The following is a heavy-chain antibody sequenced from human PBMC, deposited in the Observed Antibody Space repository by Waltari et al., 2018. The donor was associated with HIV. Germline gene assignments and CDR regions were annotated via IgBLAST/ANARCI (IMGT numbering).Heavy chain of an antibody. J-gene: IGHJ4*02. CDR1: GYTFSDYY. CDR3: TRSDGMATTLLHY. D-gene: IGHD5-12*01. CDR2: ILPKRGDT. V-gene: IGHV1-2*02. Sequence: QVQLVQSGAEVKRPGASVTVSCKASGYTFSDYYIHWVRQAPGQGLEWMGWILPKRGDTRFAQEFQGRLTLTGDTSISTAYMELNRLTTDDTAVYYCTRSDGMATTLLHYWGQGTLVTVSS.